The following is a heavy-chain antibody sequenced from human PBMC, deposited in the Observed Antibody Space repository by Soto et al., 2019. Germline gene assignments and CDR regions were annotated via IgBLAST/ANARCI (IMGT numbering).Heavy chain of an antibody. CDR3: ARVWGGAFDF. D-gene: IGHD3-10*01. V-gene: IGHV4-31*11. CDR2: IYYSGST. CDR1: GGSISSGGYY. J-gene: IGHJ3*01. Sequence: PSETLSLTCAVSGGSISSGGYYWSWIRQHPGKGLEWIGYIYYSGSTYYNPSLKSRVTISVDTSKNQFSLKLSSVTAADTAVYYCARVWGGAFDFWGQGTMVTVSS.